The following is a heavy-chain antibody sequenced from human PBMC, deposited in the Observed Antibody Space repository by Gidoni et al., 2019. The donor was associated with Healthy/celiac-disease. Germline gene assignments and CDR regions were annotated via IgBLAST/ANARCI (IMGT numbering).Heavy chain of an antibody. CDR1: GFTFADYD. V-gene: IGHV3-9*01. J-gene: IGHJ4*02. CDR2: ISWNSSII. CDR3: AKDIRYSGYDDALFDY. Sequence: EVQLVESGGGLVQPGRSLRLSCAASGFTFADYDMHWARQVHGKGLEWVSGISWNSSIISYADTVKGRFTISRDNAKNSRNLQMNSLRAEDTALYYCAKDIRYSGYDDALFDYWGQGTMVTVSS. D-gene: IGHD5-12*01.